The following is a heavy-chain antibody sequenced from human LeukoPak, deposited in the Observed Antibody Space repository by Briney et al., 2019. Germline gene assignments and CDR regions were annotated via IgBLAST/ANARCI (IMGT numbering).Heavy chain of an antibody. CDR2: VYSGGST. Sequence: GGSLRLSCAASGFTVRSNYMSWVRRAPGKGLEWVSVVYSGGSTYYADSVKGRYTISRDNSKNMLYLQMNSLRVEDTAVYYCARESNRGIYGMDVWGQGTTVTVSS. V-gene: IGHV3-53*01. J-gene: IGHJ6*02. D-gene: IGHD2/OR15-2a*01. CDR1: GFTVRSNY. CDR3: ARESNRGIYGMDV.